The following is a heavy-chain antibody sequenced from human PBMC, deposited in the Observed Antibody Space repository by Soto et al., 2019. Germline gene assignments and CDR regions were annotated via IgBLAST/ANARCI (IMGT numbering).Heavy chain of an antibody. CDR2: INAGNGNT. CDR3: ARDPDYGDYGTSPADDS. Sequence: QVQLVQSGAEEKKPGASVKVSCKASGYTFTSYAMHWVRQAPGQRLEWMGWINAGNGNTKYSQKFQGRVTITRDTSASTAYMELSSLRSEDTAVYYCARDPDYGDYGTSPADDSWGQGTLVTVSS. D-gene: IGHD4-17*01. CDR1: GYTFTSYA. J-gene: IGHJ4*02. V-gene: IGHV1-3*05.